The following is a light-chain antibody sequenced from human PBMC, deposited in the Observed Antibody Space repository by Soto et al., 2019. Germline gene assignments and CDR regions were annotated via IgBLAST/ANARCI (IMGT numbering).Light chain of an antibody. Sequence: IQVTQSPSSLSASVGDSVTITCRTSQRIGTFVNWYQQRQGRAPKLLIYSASTLQSGVPSRFSGSASGTDFTLTISSLQPEDFATYYCLQDYNYPRTFGQGTRVEI. CDR3: LQDYNYPRT. V-gene: IGKV1-6*01. CDR2: SAS. J-gene: IGKJ1*01. CDR1: QRIGTF.